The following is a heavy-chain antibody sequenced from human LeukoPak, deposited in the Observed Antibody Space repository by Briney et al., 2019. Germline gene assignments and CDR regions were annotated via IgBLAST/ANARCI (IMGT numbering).Heavy chain of an antibody. CDR2: ISSSSSYT. CDR1: GFTFSDYY. CDR3: ARERGYSSSWYRLDY. V-gene: IGHV3-11*06. Sequence: PGGSLRLSRAASGFTFSDYYMSWIRQAPGKGLEWVSYISSSSSYTNYADSVKGRFTISRDNAKNSLYLQMNSLRAEDTAVYYCARERGYSSSWYRLDYWGQGALVTVSS. J-gene: IGHJ4*02. D-gene: IGHD6-13*01.